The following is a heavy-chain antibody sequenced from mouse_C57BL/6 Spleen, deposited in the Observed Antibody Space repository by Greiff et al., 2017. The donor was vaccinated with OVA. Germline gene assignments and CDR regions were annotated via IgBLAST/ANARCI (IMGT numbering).Heavy chain of an antibody. Sequence: EVQLQQSGPVLVKPGASVKMSCKASGYTFTDYYMNWVKQSHGKSLEWIGVINPYNGGTSYNQKFKGKATLTVDKSSSTAYMERNSLKSEDTAVYYCARCNYRNYVGDYWGQGITLTVSS. V-gene: IGHV1-19*01. D-gene: IGHD2-5*01. CDR1: GYTFTDYY. CDR3: ARCNYRNYVGDY. J-gene: IGHJ2*01. CDR2: INPYNGGT.